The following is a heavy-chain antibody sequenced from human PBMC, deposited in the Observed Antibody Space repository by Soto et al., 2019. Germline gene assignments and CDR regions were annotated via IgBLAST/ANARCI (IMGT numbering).Heavy chain of an antibody. CDR1: GYTFTSYG. J-gene: IGHJ4*02. D-gene: IGHD5-12*01. CDR3: ARALGIANGGWLRPPNDY. Sequence: QVQLVQSGAEVKKPGASVKVSCKASGYTFTSYGISWVRQAPGQGLEWMGWISAYNGNTNYAQKLQGRVTMTTDTSTSTADMELRSLRSDDTAVYYCARALGIANGGWLRPPNDYWGQVTLVTVSS. CDR2: ISAYNGNT. V-gene: IGHV1-18*01.